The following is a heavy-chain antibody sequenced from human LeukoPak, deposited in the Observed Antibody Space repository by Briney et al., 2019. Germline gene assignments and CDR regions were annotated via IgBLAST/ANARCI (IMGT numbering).Heavy chain of an antibody. CDR1: GGSIRSSYYY. CDR2: INHSGST. D-gene: IGHD6-13*01. J-gene: IGHJ4*02. CDR3: ARAPIAAPIDY. V-gene: IGHV4-39*07. Sequence: PSETLSLTCTVSGGSIRSSYYYWGWIRQPPGKGLEWIGEINHSGSTNYNPSLKSRVTISVDTSKNQFSLKLSSVTAADTAVYYCARAPIAAPIDYWGQGTLVTVSS.